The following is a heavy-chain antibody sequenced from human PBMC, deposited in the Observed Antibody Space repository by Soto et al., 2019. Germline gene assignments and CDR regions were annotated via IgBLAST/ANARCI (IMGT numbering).Heavy chain of an antibody. D-gene: IGHD3-10*01. CDR3: ARASMVRGVHFDY. J-gene: IGHJ4*02. V-gene: IGHV4-61*01. CDR2: IYYSGST. CDR1: GGSVSSGSYY. Sequence: PSETLSLTCTVSGGSVSSGSYYWSWIRQPPGKGLEWIGYIYYSGSTNYNPSLKSRVTISVDTSKNQFSLKLSSVTAADTAVYYCARASMVRGVHFDYWGQGTLVTVSS.